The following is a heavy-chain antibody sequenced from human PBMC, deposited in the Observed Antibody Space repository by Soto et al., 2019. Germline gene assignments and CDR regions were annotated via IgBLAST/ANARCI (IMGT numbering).Heavy chain of an antibody. CDR1: GCTLTSYG. D-gene: IGHD5-18*01. J-gene: IGHJ4*02. CDR3: ARGGYGENLFSY. Sequence: ASVKASCKASGCTLTSYGISWVRQAPGQGLEWMGWISAHNGNTNYAQKLQGRVTMTTDTSTSTAYMELRSLRSDDTAVYHCARGGYGENLFSYCGQGTQDTGSS. CDR2: ISAHNGNT. V-gene: IGHV1-18*01.